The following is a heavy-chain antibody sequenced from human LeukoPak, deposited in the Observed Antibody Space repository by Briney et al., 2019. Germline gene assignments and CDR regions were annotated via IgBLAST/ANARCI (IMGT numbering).Heavy chain of an antibody. Sequence: SETLSLTCAVYGGPFSGYYWSWIRQPPGKGLEWIGEINHSGSTNYNPSLKSRVTISVDTSKNQFSLKLSSVTAADTAVYYCARGGPYDFWSGTNLYYYYMDVWGKGTTVTVSS. CDR1: GGPFSGYY. V-gene: IGHV4-34*01. J-gene: IGHJ6*03. CDR2: INHSGST. CDR3: ARGGPYDFWSGTNLYYYYMDV. D-gene: IGHD3-3*01.